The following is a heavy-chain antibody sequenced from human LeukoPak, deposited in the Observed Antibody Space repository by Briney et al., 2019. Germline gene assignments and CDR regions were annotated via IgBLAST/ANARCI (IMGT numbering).Heavy chain of an antibody. CDR1: GFTFSSYE. V-gene: IGHV3-48*03. Sequence: GGSLRLSCAASGFTFSSYEMNWVRQAPGKGLEWVSYISSSGRSTYSADSVKGRFTIFRDNAKSSLYLQMNSLRADDTAVYYCARGLGGYGGYWGQGTLVTVSS. CDR3: ARGLGGYGGY. D-gene: IGHD6-13*01. J-gene: IGHJ4*02. CDR2: ISSSGRST.